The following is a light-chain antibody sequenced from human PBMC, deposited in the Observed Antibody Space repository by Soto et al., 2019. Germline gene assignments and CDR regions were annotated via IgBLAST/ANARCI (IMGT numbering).Light chain of an antibody. J-gene: IGLJ3*02. CDR2: VVN. CDR1: SGDVGGYNY. V-gene: IGLV2-8*01. Sequence: QSALTQPPSASGSPGQSVAISCSGTSGDVGGYNYVSWYQQHPGKAPKLIIYVVNKRPSGVPDRFSGSKSGNTASLTVSGLQAEDEADYYCSSHAASGVFGGGTKLTVL. CDR3: SSHAASGV.